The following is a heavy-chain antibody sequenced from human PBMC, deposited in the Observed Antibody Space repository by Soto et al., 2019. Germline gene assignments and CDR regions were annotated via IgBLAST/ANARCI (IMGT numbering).Heavy chain of an antibody. CDR3: ARRRSYCSSTSCYDKGHHYHGMDV. Sequence: PGESLKISCKGSGYNFNNYWITWVRQMPGKGLEWMGRIDPSDSYTNYSPSFQGHVTISVDKSISTAYLQWSSLKASDTAMYYCARRRSYCSSTSCYDKGHHYHGMDVWGQGTTVTVSS. CDR1: GYNFNNYW. J-gene: IGHJ6*02. CDR2: IDPSDSYT. V-gene: IGHV5-10-1*01. D-gene: IGHD2-2*01.